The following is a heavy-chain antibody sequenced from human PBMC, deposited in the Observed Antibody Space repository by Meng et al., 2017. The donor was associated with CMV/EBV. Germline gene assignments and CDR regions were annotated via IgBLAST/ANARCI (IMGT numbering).Heavy chain of an antibody. D-gene: IGHD2-2*01. J-gene: IGHJ6*02. CDR3: ARERVVVVPAATLDYGMDV. CDR1: GFTFSSYA. Sequence: GESLKISCAASGFTFSSYAMSWVRQAPGKRLEWVSAISGSGGSTYYADSVKGRFTISRDNSKNTLYLQMNSLRAEDTAVYYCARERVVVVPAATLDYGMDVWGQGTTVTVSS. V-gene: IGHV3-23*01. CDR2: ISGSGGST.